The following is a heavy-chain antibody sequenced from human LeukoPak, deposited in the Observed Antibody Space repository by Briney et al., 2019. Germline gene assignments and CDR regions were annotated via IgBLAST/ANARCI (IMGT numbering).Heavy chain of an antibody. CDR1: GFTFSSYA. Sequence: PGGSLRLSCAASGFTFSSYAMSWVRQAPGKGLEWVSAISGSGGSTYCADSVKGRFTISRDNSKNTLYLQMNSLRAEDTAVYYCAKTPRITMVRGVKISYWGQGTLVTVSS. J-gene: IGHJ4*02. CDR3: AKTPRITMVRGVKISY. CDR2: ISGSGGST. V-gene: IGHV3-23*01. D-gene: IGHD3-10*01.